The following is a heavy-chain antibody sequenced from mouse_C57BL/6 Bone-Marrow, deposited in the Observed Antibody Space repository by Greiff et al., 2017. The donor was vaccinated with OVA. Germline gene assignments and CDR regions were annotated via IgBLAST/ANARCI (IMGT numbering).Heavy chain of an antibody. J-gene: IGHJ4*01. V-gene: IGHV1-82*01. CDR3: ARGRTTVVATGAMDY. Sequence: VQRVESGPELVKPGASVKISCKASGYAFSSSWMNWVKQRPGKGLEWIGRIYPGDGDTNYNGKFKGKATLTADKSSSTAYMQLSSLTSEDSAVYFCARGRTTVVATGAMDYWGQGTSVTVSS. CDR1: GYAFSSSW. CDR2: IYPGDGDT. D-gene: IGHD1-1*01.